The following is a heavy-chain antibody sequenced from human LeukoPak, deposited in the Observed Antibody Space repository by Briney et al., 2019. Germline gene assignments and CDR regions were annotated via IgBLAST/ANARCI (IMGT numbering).Heavy chain of an antibody. Sequence: SETLSLTCAVSGCSISSGGYSWSWIRQPPGKGLEWIGYIYHSGSTYYNPSLKSRVTISVDRSKNQFSLKLSSVTAADTAVYYCARGEDGYNWGIFDPGGQGTLVTVSS. CDR1: GCSISSGGYS. D-gene: IGHD5-24*01. CDR2: IYHSGST. CDR3: ARGEDGYNWGIFDP. J-gene: IGHJ5*02. V-gene: IGHV4-30-2*01.